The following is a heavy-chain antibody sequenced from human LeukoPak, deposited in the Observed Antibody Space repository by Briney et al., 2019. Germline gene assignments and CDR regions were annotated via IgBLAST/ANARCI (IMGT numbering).Heavy chain of an antibody. V-gene: IGHV3-48*03. J-gene: IGHJ4*02. Sequence: GGSLRLSCAASGFTFSSYEMNWVRQAPGKGLEWVSYISSSGSTIYYADSVKGRFTISRDNAKNSLYLQMNSLRAEDTAVYYCARERTFYNILTGYKRGGYYFDYWGQGILVTASS. D-gene: IGHD3-9*01. CDR1: GFTFSSYE. CDR3: ARERTFYNILTGYKRGGYYFDY. CDR2: ISSSGSTI.